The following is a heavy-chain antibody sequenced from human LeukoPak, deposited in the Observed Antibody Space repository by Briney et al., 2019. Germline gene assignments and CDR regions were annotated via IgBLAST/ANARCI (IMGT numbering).Heavy chain of an antibody. J-gene: IGHJ4*02. CDR3: AKPKAAYYYDSSGYYLDY. D-gene: IGHD3-22*01. Sequence: GGSLRLSCAASGFTFSSYGMHWVRQAPGKGLEWMAVISYDGSNKYYADSVKGRFTISRDNSKNTLYLQMNSLRAEETAVYYCAKPKAAYYYDSSGYYLDYWGQGTLVTVSS. CDR2: ISYDGSNK. CDR1: GFTFSSYG. V-gene: IGHV3-30*18.